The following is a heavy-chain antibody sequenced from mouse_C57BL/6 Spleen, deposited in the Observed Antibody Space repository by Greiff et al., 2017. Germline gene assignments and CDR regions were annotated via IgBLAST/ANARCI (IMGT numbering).Heavy chain of an antibody. CDR1: GYTFTDYN. D-gene: IGHD2-5*01. CDR3: ARRYYSNFFFDY. CDR2: INPNNGGT. V-gene: IGHV1-18*01. Sequence: EVQLQQSGPELVKPGASVKIPCKASGYTFTDYNMDWVKQSHGKSLEWIGDINPNNGGTIYNQKFKGKATLTVDKSSSTAYMELRSLTSEDTAVYYCARRYYSNFFFDYWGQGTTLTVSS. J-gene: IGHJ2*01.